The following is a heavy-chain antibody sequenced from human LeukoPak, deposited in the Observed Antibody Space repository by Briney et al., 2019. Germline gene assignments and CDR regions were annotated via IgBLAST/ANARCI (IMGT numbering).Heavy chain of an antibody. CDR1: GGSFSGYY. Sequence: SETLSLTCAVYGGSFSGYYWSWIRQPPGKGLEWIGEINHSGSTNYNPSLKSRVTISVDTSKNQFSLKLTSVTAADTAVYYCARSVTMPADYWGQGTLVTVSS. V-gene: IGHV4-34*01. CDR3: ARSVTMPADY. CDR2: INHSGST. D-gene: IGHD3-10*01. J-gene: IGHJ4*02.